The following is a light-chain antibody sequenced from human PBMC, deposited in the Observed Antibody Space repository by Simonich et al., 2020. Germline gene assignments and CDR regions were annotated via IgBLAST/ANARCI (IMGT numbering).Light chain of an antibody. Sequence: DIQMTQSPSSLSASVGDRVTITCRASQSISSYLNWYQQKPGKATKLLIYAASSLQSGVPSRFSGSGSGTDFTLTISSLQPEDFATYYCQQFNSYRITFGQGTRLEIK. J-gene: IGKJ5*01. CDR3: QQFNSYRIT. V-gene: IGKV1-39*01. CDR1: QSISSY. CDR2: AAS.